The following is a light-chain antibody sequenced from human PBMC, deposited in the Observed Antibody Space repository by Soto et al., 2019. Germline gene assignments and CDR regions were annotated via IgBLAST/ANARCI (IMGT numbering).Light chain of an antibody. CDR1: SSNIGSNY. V-gene: IGLV1-40*01. Sequence: QSVLTQPPSASGTPGQRVTISCSGSSSNIGSNYVYWYQQLPGTAPKLLIYGNGNRPSGIPDRFSGSKSGTSASLAITGLQAEDEADYYCKSYDSNLSGSEVFGTGTKVTVL. CDR2: GNG. J-gene: IGLJ1*01. CDR3: KSYDSNLSGSEV.